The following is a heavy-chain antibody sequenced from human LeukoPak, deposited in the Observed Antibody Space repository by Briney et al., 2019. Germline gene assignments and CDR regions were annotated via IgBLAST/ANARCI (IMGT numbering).Heavy chain of an antibody. Sequence: ASVKVSCKASGYSLASHGISWVRQAPGQGLEWMGWIRSDNGNTNYAQKLQGRVTMTADTSTSTDYMELSSLRSEDTAVYYCASKTWGFSAFDIWGQGTMVTVSS. J-gene: IGHJ3*02. CDR3: ASKTWGFSAFDI. V-gene: IGHV1-18*01. D-gene: IGHD7-27*01. CDR2: IRSDNGNT. CDR1: GYSLASHG.